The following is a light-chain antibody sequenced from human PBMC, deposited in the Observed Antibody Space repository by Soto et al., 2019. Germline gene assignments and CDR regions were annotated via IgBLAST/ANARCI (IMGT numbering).Light chain of an antibody. V-gene: IGKV3-20*01. CDR1: LSVISTY. J-gene: IGKJ1*01. Sequence: EIVLTQSPGTLSLSPGERATLSCRASLSVISTYLAWYQQKPGQAPRLLIYGASSRATGIPDRFSGSGSGTEFTLTISRLEPEDFAVYYCQQYRDSLGTFGQGTKVEIK. CDR2: GAS. CDR3: QQYRDSLGT.